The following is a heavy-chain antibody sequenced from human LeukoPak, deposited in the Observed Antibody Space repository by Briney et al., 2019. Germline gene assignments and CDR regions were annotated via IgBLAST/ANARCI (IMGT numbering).Heavy chain of an antibody. V-gene: IGHV4-39*01. J-gene: IGHJ4*02. CDR1: GGSISSSSYY. CDR3: ARGTYSSGSPTDY. CDR2: IYYSGST. D-gene: IGHD6-19*01. Sequence: PSETLSLTCTVSGGSISSSSYYWGWIRQPPGKGLEWIGSIYYSGSTYYNPSLKSRVTISVDTSKNQFSLKLSSVTAADTAVYYCARGTYSSGSPTDYWGQGTLATVSS.